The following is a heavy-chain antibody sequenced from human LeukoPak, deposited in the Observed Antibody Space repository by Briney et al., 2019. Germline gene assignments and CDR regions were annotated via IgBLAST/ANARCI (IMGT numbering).Heavy chain of an antibody. CDR3: TKERPEEYYGSESYFDY. Sequence: PGGSLRLSCAPSGFTFRRYWMHWVRQAPGKGLEWVAAISYEDGSNKYYADSVKGRFTISRDNSKNTLYLQMNSLRAEDTAIYSCTKERPEEYYGSESYFDYWGQGTLVTVSS. D-gene: IGHD3-10*01. CDR1: GFTFRRYW. CDR2: ISYEDGSNK. J-gene: IGHJ4*02. V-gene: IGHV3-30*18.